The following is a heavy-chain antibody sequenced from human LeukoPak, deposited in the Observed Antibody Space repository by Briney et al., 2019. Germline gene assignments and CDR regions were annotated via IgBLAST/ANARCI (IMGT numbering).Heavy chain of an antibody. CDR3: AEDQAYYYGSGSYFFFDP. D-gene: IGHD3-10*01. CDR2: ISCSGGST. V-gene: IGHV3-23*01. J-gene: IGHJ5*02. CDR1: GFTFSSYA. Sequence: GSLRLSSSASGFTFSSYAMSWGRQAPGKGLEWVPAISCSGGSTYYADSVKGRFTTSRDNSKNTLYLQMNSLRAEDTAVYYCAEDQAYYYGSGSYFFFDPWGQGTLVTVSS.